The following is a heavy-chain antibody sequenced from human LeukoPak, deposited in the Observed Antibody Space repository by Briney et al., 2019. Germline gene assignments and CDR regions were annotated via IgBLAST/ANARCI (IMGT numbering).Heavy chain of an antibody. V-gene: IGHV4-39*01. CDR3: ARLSMRSGMDV. D-gene: IGHD3-22*01. CDR1: GGSISSSSYY. CDR2: IYYNGST. Sequence: SETLSLTCTVSGGSISSSSYYWGWIRQPPGKGLEWIGSIYYNGSTYYNPSFKSRVTISVDTSKNQFSLKLSSVTAADTAVYYCARLSMRSGMDVWGQGTTVTVSS. J-gene: IGHJ6*02.